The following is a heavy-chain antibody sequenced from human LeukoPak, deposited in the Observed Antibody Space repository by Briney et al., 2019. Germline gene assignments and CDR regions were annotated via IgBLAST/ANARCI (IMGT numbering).Heavy chain of an antibody. V-gene: IGHV4-59*01. CDR1: GGSISSYY. D-gene: IGHD5-24*01. J-gene: IGHJ3*02. CDR2: IYYSGST. Sequence: PSETLSLTCTVSGGSISSYYWSWIRQPPGRGLEWIGYIYYSGSTNYNPSLKSRVTISVDTSKNQFSLKLSSVTAADTAVYYCAREGGRDGHNFAFDIWGQGTMVTVSS. CDR3: AREGGRDGHNFAFDI.